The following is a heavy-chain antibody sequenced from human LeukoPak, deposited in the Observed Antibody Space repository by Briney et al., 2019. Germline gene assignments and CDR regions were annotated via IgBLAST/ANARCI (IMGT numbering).Heavy chain of an antibody. D-gene: IGHD6-6*01. CDR1: GGSTRTSTSC. CDR3: ARESSSSRYFMDV. J-gene: IGHJ6*03. V-gene: IGHV4-39*06. CDR2: IHYSGST. Sequence: SETLSLTCSVSGGSTRTSTSCWGWVRQPPGKGLEWIGSIHYSGSTYKNPSLKSRVTISMDTSGSQSTLKVTSLTAADSAVYFCARESSSSRYFMDVWGRGTTVTVSS.